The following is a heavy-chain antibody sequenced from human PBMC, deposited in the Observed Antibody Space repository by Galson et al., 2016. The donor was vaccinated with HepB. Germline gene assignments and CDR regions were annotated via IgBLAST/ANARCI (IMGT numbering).Heavy chain of an antibody. CDR2: ISGGSNFI. J-gene: IGHJ5*02. V-gene: IGHV3-21*01. CDR1: GFTFSSYA. CDR3: AREDYYASGSMLHWLDP. D-gene: IGHD3-16*01. Sequence: SLRLSCAASGFTFSSYAMHWVRQAPGKGLEWVSSISGGSNFINYAHSVKGRFTISRDNAKNSLYLQMNSLRAEDTAVYYCAREDYYASGSMLHWLDPWGQGTLVTVSS.